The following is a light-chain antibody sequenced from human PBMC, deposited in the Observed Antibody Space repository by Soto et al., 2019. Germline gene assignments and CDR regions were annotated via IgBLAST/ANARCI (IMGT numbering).Light chain of an antibody. Sequence: QSALTQPASVSGSHGRSITISCTGTSSDVGGYNYVSWYQQHPGKAPKLMIYEVSNRPSGVSNRFSGSKSGNTASLTISGLQAEDEADYYCSSYTSSSTYVFGTGTNLTVL. CDR1: SSDVGGYNY. CDR3: SSYTSSSTYV. J-gene: IGLJ1*01. V-gene: IGLV2-14*01. CDR2: EVS.